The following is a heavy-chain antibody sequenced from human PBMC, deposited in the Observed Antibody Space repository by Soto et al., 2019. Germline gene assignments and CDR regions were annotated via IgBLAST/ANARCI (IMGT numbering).Heavy chain of an antibody. CDR2: IIPIFGTA. CDR3: ARGGSSSSKAVYFDY. V-gene: IGHV1-69*13. Sequence: VAPVKVSCKASGGTFSSYAISWVRQAPGQGLEWMGGIIPIFGTANYAQKFQGRVTITADESTSTAYMELSSLRSEDTAVYYCARGGSSSSKAVYFDYWGQGTLVTVSS. CDR1: GGTFSSYA. J-gene: IGHJ4*02. D-gene: IGHD6-6*01.